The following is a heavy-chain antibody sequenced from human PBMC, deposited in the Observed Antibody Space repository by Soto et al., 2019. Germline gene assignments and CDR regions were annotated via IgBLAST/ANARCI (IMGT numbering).Heavy chain of an antibody. D-gene: IGHD6-13*01. CDR3: GRDLGQQLFDY. J-gene: IGHJ4*02. Sequence: QVQLVQSGAEVKKPGASVKVSCKASGYTFTSYGISWVRQAPGQGLEWMGWISAYNGNKKYAQKLQGRVSMTTDASTSTGYMELRSLRSDDTAVYYCGRDLGQQLFDYWGQGTLVTVSS. CDR1: GYTFTSYG. V-gene: IGHV1-18*01. CDR2: ISAYNGNK.